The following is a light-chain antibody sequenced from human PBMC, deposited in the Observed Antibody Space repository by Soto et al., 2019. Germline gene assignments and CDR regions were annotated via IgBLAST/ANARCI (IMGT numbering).Light chain of an antibody. Sequence: QSALTQPASVSGSPGQSTTISCTGTSSDIGGYNYVSWYQQLPGEAPKLIIYDVSDRPSGVSTRFAGSKSGNPASLTISGLQAEDEGDYYCSSFTSRHTYVFGTGTKVTVL. CDR1: SSDIGGYNY. V-gene: IGLV2-14*01. CDR3: SSFTSRHTYV. J-gene: IGLJ1*01. CDR2: DVS.